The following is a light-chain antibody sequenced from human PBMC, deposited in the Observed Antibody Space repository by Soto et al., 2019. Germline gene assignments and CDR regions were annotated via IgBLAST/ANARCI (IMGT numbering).Light chain of an antibody. J-gene: IGKJ1*01. CDR3: QQSYSTPWT. Sequence: DIQMTQSPSSLSASVGDRVTITCRARQSISSYLNWYQQKPGKAPKLLIYAASSLQSGVPSRFSGSGSGTDFTLTISSLQPEDFATYYWQQSYSTPWTFGQGTKVEIK. CDR1: QSISSY. V-gene: IGKV1-39*01. CDR2: AAS.